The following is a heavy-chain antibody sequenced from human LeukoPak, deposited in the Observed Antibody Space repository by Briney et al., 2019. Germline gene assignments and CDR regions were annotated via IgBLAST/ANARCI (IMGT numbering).Heavy chain of an antibody. J-gene: IGHJ4*02. V-gene: IGHV3-74*01. CDR1: GFTFTTYW. Sequence: GGSLRLSCVASGFTFTTYWMHWVRQAPGKGLVWISRINGDGSNSNYADSVKGRFTISRDNARNTLYLQMNGLRAEDTALYYGARPSSTSHFVFWGQGTLASVSS. D-gene: IGHD5/OR15-5a*01. CDR2: INGDGSNS. CDR3: ARPSSTSHFVF.